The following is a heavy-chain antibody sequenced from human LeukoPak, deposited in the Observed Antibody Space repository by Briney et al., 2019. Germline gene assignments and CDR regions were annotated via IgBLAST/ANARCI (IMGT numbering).Heavy chain of an antibody. Sequence: PGGSLRLSCAASGFTFSSYSMNWIRQPPGRGLEWIGEINHSGYTNYNPSLKSRVTISVDTSKNQFSLKVSSVTAADTAVYYCARGRAGSGLMINWGQGTLVTVSS. V-gene: IGHV4-34*01. J-gene: IGHJ4*02. CDR1: GFTFSSYS. D-gene: IGHD2-8*01. CDR2: INHSGYT. CDR3: ARGRAGSGLMIN.